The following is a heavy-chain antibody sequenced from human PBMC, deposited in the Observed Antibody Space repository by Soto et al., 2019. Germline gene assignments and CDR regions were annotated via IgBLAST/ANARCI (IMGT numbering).Heavy chain of an antibody. D-gene: IGHD2-21*01. Sequence: GGSLRLSCAASAFPFSSYAMIWVRQAPGKGLEWVSAISGSGGSTYYADSVKGRFTISGDNSKNTLYLQMNSLRAEDTAVYYSAKDNYIVVCTGPPMGWFDPWGQGTLVAVSS. V-gene: IGHV3-23*01. CDR1: AFPFSSYA. J-gene: IGHJ5*02. CDR3: AKDNYIVVCTGPPMGWFDP. CDR2: ISGSGGST.